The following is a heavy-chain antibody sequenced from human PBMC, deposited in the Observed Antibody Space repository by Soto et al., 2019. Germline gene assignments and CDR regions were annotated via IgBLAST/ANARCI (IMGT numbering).Heavy chain of an antibody. CDR3: ARGHGSGSSPIGY. D-gene: IGHD3-10*01. V-gene: IGHV4-34*01. Sequence: SETLSLTCAVYGGSFGAYYWSWIRQPPGKGLEWIGEITHSGSTNYNPSLKSRVTISVDTSKNQFSLNLSSVTAADTAVYYCARGHGSGSSPIGYWGQGTLVTVSS. CDR1: GGSFGAYY. CDR2: ITHSGST. J-gene: IGHJ4*02.